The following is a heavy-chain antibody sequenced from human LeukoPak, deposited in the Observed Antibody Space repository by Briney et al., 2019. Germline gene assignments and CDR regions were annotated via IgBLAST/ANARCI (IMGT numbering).Heavy chain of an antibody. CDR2: IRRSSGNI. CDR1: GFTFSNYA. V-gene: IGHV3-48*01. CDR3: ARGRDGYNWIDY. J-gene: IGHJ4*02. D-gene: IGHD5-24*01. Sequence: GGSLRLSCAVSGFTFSNYAMNWFRQAPGKGLEWVSYIRRSSGNIYYADSVKGRFTISRDNSKNTLYLQMNSLRAEDTAVYYCARGRDGYNWIDYWGQGTLVTVSS.